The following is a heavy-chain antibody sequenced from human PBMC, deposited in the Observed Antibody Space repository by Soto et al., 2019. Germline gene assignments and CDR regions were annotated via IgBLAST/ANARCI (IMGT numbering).Heavy chain of an antibody. CDR1: GSTFSNDW. CDR3: ARDRSYSLDI. V-gene: IGHV3-74*01. Sequence: EVQLVESGGGLLQPGGSLRLSCAVSGSTFSNDWMHWVRQAPGKGLVWVSHINSDGSSTNYADIVKGRFTIAKDNAKNTVSLEMNSLRGGDTAVYYCARDRSYSLDIWGQGTTVTVSS. CDR2: INSDGSST. J-gene: IGHJ6*02.